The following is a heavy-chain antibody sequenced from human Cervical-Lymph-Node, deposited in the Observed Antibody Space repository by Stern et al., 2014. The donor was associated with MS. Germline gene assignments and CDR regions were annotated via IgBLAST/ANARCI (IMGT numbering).Heavy chain of an antibody. V-gene: IGHV1-69*01. CDR1: GGTFSSYA. CDR2: IIPMFGTA. Sequence: QVQLVESGAEVKKPGSSVKVSCKASGGTFSSYAISWVRQAPGQGLEWMGGIIPMFGTANYAQKFQGRVTITADESTSTAYMELSSLRSEDTAVYYCARNPYSSSWYGSNYWGQGTLVTVSS. CDR3: ARNPYSSSWYGSNY. D-gene: IGHD6-13*01. J-gene: IGHJ4*02.